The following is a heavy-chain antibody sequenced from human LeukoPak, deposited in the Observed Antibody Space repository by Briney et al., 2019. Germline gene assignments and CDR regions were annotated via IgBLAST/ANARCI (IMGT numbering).Heavy chain of an antibody. V-gene: IGHV3-21*04. CDR3: AADLDSGYDWYFDY. J-gene: IGHJ4*02. CDR2: ISSSSSYI. Sequence: GGSLRLSCAASGFTFSSYSMNWVRQAPGKGLEWVSSISSSSSYIYYADSVKGRFTISRDNAKNSLYLQMNSLRAEDTAVYYCAADLDSGYDWYFDYWGQGTLVTVSS. CDR1: GFTFSSYS. D-gene: IGHD5-12*01.